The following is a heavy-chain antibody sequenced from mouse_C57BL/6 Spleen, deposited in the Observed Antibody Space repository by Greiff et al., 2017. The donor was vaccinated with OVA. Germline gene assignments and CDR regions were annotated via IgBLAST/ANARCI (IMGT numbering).Heavy chain of an antibody. D-gene: IGHD3-1*01. CDR1: GFTFSSYA. CDR3: ARDRDDYVAMDY. CDR2: ISAGGSYT. Sequence: EVKLMESGGGLVKPGGSLKLSCAASGFTFSSYAMSWVRQTPEKRLEWVATISAGGSYTYYPDNVKGRFTISRDNAKNYRYLQMSHLKSEDTAMDYCARDRDDYVAMDYWGQGTSVTVSS. V-gene: IGHV5-4*01. J-gene: IGHJ4*01.